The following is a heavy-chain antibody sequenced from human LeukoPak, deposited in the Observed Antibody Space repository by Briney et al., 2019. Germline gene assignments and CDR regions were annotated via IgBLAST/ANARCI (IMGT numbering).Heavy chain of an antibody. CDR1: GYIFSSYH. Sequence: ASVKVSCKASGYIFSSYHIHWVRQAPGQGLEWMGIVNPGGGSTGYAQKFQGRVTMTRDTSTSTVYMELRSLRSEDTAVYYCAREGTFGYSSSSTDYWGQGTLVTVSS. D-gene: IGHD6-6*01. V-gene: IGHV1-46*01. CDR2: VNPGGGST. J-gene: IGHJ4*02. CDR3: AREGTFGYSSSSTDY.